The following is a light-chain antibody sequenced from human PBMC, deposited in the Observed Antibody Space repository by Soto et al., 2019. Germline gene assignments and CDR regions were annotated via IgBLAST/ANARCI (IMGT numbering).Light chain of an antibody. Sequence: EIVLTQSPATLSLSPGERATLSCRASQSVGTYLAWYQQKPGQAPRLLIYDASNRATGIPARFSGSGSGTDFTLTINGLEPEDVAVYYCQQRTNWPPLTFGGGTKVEI. J-gene: IGKJ4*01. CDR3: QQRTNWPPLT. V-gene: IGKV3-11*01. CDR1: QSVGTY. CDR2: DAS.